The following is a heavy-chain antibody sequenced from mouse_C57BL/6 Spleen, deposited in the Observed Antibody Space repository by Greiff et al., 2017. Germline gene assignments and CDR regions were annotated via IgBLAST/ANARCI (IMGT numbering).Heavy chain of an antibody. J-gene: IGHJ3*01. CDR3: ARGDYGSSYHFAY. D-gene: IGHD1-1*01. CDR1: GYTFTDYY. CDR2: INPYNGGT. Sequence: VQLQQSGPVLVKPGASVKMSCKASGYTFTDYYMNWVKQSHGKSLEWIGVINPYNGGTSYNQKFKGKATLTVDKSSSTAYMELNSLTSEDSAVYYCARGDYGSSYHFAYWGQGTLVTVSA. V-gene: IGHV1-19*01.